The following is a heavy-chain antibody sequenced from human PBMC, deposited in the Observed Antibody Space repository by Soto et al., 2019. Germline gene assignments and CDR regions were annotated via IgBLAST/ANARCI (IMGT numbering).Heavy chain of an antibody. J-gene: IGHJ4*02. CDR1: GFTFSSYA. CDR3: AKGLIVVVPAATYFDY. Sequence: PGGSLRLSCAASGFTFSSYAMSWVRQAPGKGLEWVSAISGSGGSTYYADSVKGRFTISRDNSKNTLYLQMNSLRAEDTAVYYCAKGLIVVVPAATYFDYWGQGTLVTVSS. V-gene: IGHV3-23*01. D-gene: IGHD2-2*01. CDR2: ISGSGGST.